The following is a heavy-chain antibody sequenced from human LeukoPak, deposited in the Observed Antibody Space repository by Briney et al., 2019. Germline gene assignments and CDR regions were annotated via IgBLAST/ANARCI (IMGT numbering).Heavy chain of an antibody. D-gene: IGHD3-22*01. CDR2: IYSGGST. V-gene: IGHV3-53*01. J-gene: IGHJ4*02. CDR1: GFTVSSNY. Sequence: GGSLRLSCAASGFTVSSNYMSWVRQAPGKGLEGVSVIYSGGSTYYADSVKGRFTISRDNSKNTLYLQMNSLRAEDTAVYYCARERHYYDSSGYYSPDYFDYWGQGTLVTVSS. CDR3: ARERHYYDSSGYYSPDYFDY.